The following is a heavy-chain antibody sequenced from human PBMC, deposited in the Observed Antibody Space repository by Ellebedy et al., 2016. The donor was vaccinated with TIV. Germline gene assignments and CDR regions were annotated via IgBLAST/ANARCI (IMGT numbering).Heavy chain of an antibody. D-gene: IGHD2-2*01. CDR2: ISASNGNT. V-gene: IGHV1-18*04. CDR3: ARYCNSTTCSNWFDP. J-gene: IGHJ5*02. Sequence: AASVKVSCKTSGYTFTSYGISWVRQAPGQGLEWKGWISASNGNTNYAQMLQGRVTMTTDTFTSTAYMELRSLRSDDTAVYYCARYCNSTTCSNWFDPWGQGTLVTVSS. CDR1: GYTFTSYG.